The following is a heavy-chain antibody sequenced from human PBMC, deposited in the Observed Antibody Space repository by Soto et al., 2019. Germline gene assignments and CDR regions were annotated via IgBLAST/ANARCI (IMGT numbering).Heavy chain of an antibody. J-gene: IGHJ4*02. CDR1: CGSIISGGYY. Sequence: PSETLSLTCTFSCGSIISGGYYWNWIRQHPGKGLEWIGYTYYSENTYYNPSLNSRITISADTSKNQFSLKLSSVTAADTAVYYCARLSSSGWPIDSWGQGTLVTVSS. D-gene: IGHD6-19*01. CDR2: TYYSENT. CDR3: ARLSSSGWPIDS. V-gene: IGHV4-31*03.